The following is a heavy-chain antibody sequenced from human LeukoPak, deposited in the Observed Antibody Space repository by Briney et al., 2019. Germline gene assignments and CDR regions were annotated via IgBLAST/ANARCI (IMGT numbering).Heavy chain of an antibody. Sequence: PGGSLRLSCAASGFSFSSYDMNWVRQAPGKGLEWVSYISSSASTIYYADSVKGRFAISRDSAKNSLYLQMNSLRAEDTAVYYCAGGVPTTLWGQGTLVTVFS. CDR3: AGGVPTTL. J-gene: IGHJ4*02. V-gene: IGHV3-48*03. D-gene: IGHD1-26*01. CDR2: ISSSASTI. CDR1: GFSFSSYD.